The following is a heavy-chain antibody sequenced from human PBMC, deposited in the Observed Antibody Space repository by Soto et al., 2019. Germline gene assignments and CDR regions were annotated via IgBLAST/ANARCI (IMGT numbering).Heavy chain of an antibody. CDR2: IYHTGST. CDR3: AHRPIVGAAI. V-gene: IGHV4-4*02. J-gene: IGHJ4*02. CDR1: GGSISNSNW. D-gene: IGHD1-26*01. Sequence: QVQLQESGPGLVQPSGTLSLTCGVFGGSISNSNWWTWVRQPPGKGLEWIGEIYHTGSTNYNSSLMSRVTISLDKPNNQFSLKLRSVTAADTAVYYCAHRPIVGAAIWGQGTLVTVSS.